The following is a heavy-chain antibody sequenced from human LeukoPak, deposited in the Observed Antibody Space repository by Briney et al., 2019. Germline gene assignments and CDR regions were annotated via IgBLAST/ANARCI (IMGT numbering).Heavy chain of an antibody. CDR1: GDSISNSNW. CDR2: IFHTGST. Sequence: PSGTLSLTCAVSGDSISNSNWWSWVRPPPGKGLEWIGYIFHTGSTNYNPSLKSRVTISVDKFKNQFSLRLISVTAADTAVYYCSARASLWFWSAKCYYYYMDVWGKGTTVTISS. D-gene: IGHD3-10*01. V-gene: IGHV4-4*02. CDR3: SARASLWFWSAKCYYYYMDV. J-gene: IGHJ6*03.